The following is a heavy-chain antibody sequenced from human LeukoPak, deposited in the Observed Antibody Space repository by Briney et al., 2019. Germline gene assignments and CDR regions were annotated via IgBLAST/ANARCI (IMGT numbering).Heavy chain of an antibody. CDR3: ARMVRGVPYYYGMDV. Sequence: GASVKVSCKASGYTFTNYGISWVRQAPGQGLEWMGWISGFNGNTNYGQKVQGRVTMTTDTSSITAYMELRSLRSDDTAVYYCARMVRGVPYYYGMDVWGQGTTVIVSS. V-gene: IGHV1-18*01. J-gene: IGHJ6*02. CDR1: GYTFTNYG. CDR2: ISGFNGNT. D-gene: IGHD3-10*01.